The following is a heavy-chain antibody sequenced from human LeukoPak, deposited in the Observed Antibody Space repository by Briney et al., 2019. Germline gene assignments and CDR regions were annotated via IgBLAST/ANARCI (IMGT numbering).Heavy chain of an antibody. D-gene: IGHD2-21*01. Sequence: PGGSLRLSCAASGFTFRNLWMSWVRQAPGKGLEWVADIKEDASKINYMDSVKGRFTISRDNAKNSLYLQMNSLRAEVTAVYYCARDGDGLIFPTDSRVQGTLVTVSS. V-gene: IGHV3-7*01. J-gene: IGHJ4*02. CDR3: ARDGDGLIFPTDS. CDR1: GFTFRNLW. CDR2: IKEDASKI.